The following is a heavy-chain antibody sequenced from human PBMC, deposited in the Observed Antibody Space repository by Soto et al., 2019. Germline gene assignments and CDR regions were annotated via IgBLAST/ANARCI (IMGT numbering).Heavy chain of an antibody. J-gene: IGHJ1*01. CDR3: ARHSGVAEDGTD. CDR1: GYSFTTNW. CDR2: IYPGDSDT. V-gene: IGHV5-51*01. D-gene: IGHD6-13*01. Sequence: HGESLKISCQGSGYSFTTNWIGWVRQLPGKGLEWMGVIYPGDSDTRYSPSFQGQVAISADKSINTAYLQWSSLKASDTAMYYCARHSGVAEDGTDWGQGTLVTVSS.